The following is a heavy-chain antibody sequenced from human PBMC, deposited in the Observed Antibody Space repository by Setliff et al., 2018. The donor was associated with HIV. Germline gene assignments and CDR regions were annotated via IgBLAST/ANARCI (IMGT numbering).Heavy chain of an antibody. J-gene: IGHJ3*02. CDR1: GYTFISHP. CDR3: ARDLEVAGPLNISFNI. V-gene: IGHV7-4-1*02. CDR2: INTNTGNP. Sequence: ASVKVSCKASGYTFISHPINWVRQAPGQGLEWRGWINTNTGNPTYAQGFTGRFLLSVDTSVNTAYLQISSLKAEDTAIYYCARDLEVAGPLNISFNIWVQVTMVTVSS. D-gene: IGHD6-19*01.